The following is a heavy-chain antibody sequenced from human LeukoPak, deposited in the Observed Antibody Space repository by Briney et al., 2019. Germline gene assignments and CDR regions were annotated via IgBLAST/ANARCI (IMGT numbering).Heavy chain of an antibody. CDR2: ISGSGGST. CDR3: AKDQSVVVVAATPGFDY. Sequence: GGSLRLSCAASGFTFSSYAMSWVRQAPGKGLEWVSAISGSGGSTYYADSVKGRFTISGDNSKNTLYLQMNSLRAEDTAVYYCAKDQSVVVVAATPGFDYWGQGTLVTVSS. D-gene: IGHD2-15*01. V-gene: IGHV3-23*01. J-gene: IGHJ4*02. CDR1: GFTFSSYA.